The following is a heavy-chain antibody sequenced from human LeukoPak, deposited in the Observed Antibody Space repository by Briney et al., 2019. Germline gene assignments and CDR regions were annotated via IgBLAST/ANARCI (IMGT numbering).Heavy chain of an antibody. V-gene: IGHV3-7*01. CDR3: ARDHYGDYDFDY. CDR2: IKQDGSDK. Sequence: TGGSLRLSCAASGFTFSTYWMSWVRQAPGKGLEWVANIKQDGSDKYYVDSVKGRFTISRDNAKNSLYLQMSSLRAEDTAVYYCARDHYGDYDFDYWGQGTLVTVSS. CDR1: GFTFSTYW. D-gene: IGHD4-17*01. J-gene: IGHJ4*02.